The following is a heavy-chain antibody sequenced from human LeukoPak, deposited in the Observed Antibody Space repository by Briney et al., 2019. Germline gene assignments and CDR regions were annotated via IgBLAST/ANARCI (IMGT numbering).Heavy chain of an antibody. CDR2: IYSGGST. V-gene: IGHV3-53*01. CDR3: ARAAYSYENDAFDI. Sequence: GGSLRLSCAASGFTVSSNYMSWVRQAPGKGLEWVSVIYSGGSTYYADSVKGRFTISRDNAKNSLYLQMNSLRAEDTAVYYCARAAYSYENDAFDIWGQGTMVTVSS. J-gene: IGHJ3*02. CDR1: GFTVSSNY. D-gene: IGHD2-15*01.